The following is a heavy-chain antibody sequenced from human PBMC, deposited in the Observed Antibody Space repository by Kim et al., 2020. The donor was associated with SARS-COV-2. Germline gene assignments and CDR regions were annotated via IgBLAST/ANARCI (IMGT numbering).Heavy chain of an antibody. V-gene: IGHV3-49*04. CDR1: GFTFGDYA. CDR3: TRAHNIGRWAYYYYYYLDV. J-gene: IGHJ6*03. CDR2: IRSKAYGGTT. D-gene: IGHD5-12*01. Sequence: GGSLRLSCTASGFTFGDYAMSWVRQAPGKGLEWVGFIRSKAYGGTTEYAASVKGRFTISRDDSKSIAYLQMNSLKTEDTAVYYCTRAHNIGRWAYYYYYYLDVWGKGPTVPVPS.